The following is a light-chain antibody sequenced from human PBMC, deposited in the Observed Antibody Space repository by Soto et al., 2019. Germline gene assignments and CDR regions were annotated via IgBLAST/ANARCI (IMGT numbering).Light chain of an antibody. CDR1: QRVSGG. Sequence: IVLTHSPATLSLSPWERATLYCGSSQRVSGGFLAWYQQKPGLAPRLLIHAAVTGAVGIPATFSGRGSATEFTLTISSLQSEDSAVYYCQQYNDWPLTFGGGNTVDIK. CDR3: QQYNDWPLT. V-gene: IGKV3D-15*01. J-gene: IGKJ4*01. CDR2: AAV.